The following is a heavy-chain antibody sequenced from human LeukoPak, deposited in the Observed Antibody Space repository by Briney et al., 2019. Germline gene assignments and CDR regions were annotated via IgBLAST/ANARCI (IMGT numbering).Heavy chain of an antibody. J-gene: IGHJ6*03. CDR3: ARVVRGVIVYYYYYMDV. D-gene: IGHD3-10*01. CDR2: ISGTGGST. CDR1: GFTFSSYW. V-gene: IGHV3-23*01. Sequence: GGSLRLSCAASGFTFSSYWMSWVRQAPGKGLEWVSAISGTGGSTYYADSVKGRFTISRDNAKNTLYLQMNSLRAEDTAVYYCARVVRGVIVYYYYYMDVWGKGTTVTISS.